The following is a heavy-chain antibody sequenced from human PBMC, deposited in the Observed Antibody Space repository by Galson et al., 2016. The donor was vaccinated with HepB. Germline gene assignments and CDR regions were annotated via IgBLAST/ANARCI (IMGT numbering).Heavy chain of an antibody. CDR3: ARDISVTGMDV. CDR2: IKKDGSEK. D-gene: IGHD5-18*01. J-gene: IGHJ6*02. CDR1: GFTLSSYW. V-gene: IGHV3-7*05. Sequence: SLRLSCAASGFTLSSYWMSWVRQAPGKGLEWVANIKKDGSEKYYVDSVKGRFTISGDNAKNSLYLQRNSLRAEDTSVYYCARDISVTGMDVWGQGTTVTVSS.